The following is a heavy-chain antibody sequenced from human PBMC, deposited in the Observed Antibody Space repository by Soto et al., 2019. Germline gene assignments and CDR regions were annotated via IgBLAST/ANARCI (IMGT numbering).Heavy chain of an antibody. J-gene: IGHJ5*02. CDR2: IYHSGST. V-gene: IGHV4-4*02. CDR3: ARGQGTRENWFDP. D-gene: IGHD3-10*01. Sequence: PSETLSLTCAVSGGSISSSNWWSWVRQPPGKGLEWIGEIYHSGSTNYNPSLKSRVTISVDKSKNQFSLKLSSVTAADTAVYYCARGQGTRENWFDPWGQGTLVTAPQ. CDR1: GGSISSSNW.